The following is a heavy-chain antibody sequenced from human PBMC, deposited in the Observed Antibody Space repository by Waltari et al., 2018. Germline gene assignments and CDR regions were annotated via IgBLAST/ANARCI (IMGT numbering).Heavy chain of an antibody. CDR2: IYYSGDT. CDR3: ASGGWDYYYGSGSLDY. J-gene: IGHJ4*02. Sequence: QVQLQESGPGLVKPSQPLSLTCTVSGGSISSGDYSWSWIRQPPEKGREWFAYIYYSGDTYQNPSLKSRVTISVDASKNQLFLKLSSVTAADTAVYYCASGGWDYYYGSGSLDYWGQGTLVTVSS. D-gene: IGHD3-10*01. CDR1: GGSISSGDYS. V-gene: IGHV4-30-4*01.